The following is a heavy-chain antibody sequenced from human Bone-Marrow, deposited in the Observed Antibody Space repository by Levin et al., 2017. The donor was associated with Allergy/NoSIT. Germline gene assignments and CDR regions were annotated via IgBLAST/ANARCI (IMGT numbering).Heavy chain of an antibody. Sequence: GESLKISCAASGFTFSSYSMNWVRQAPGKGLEWVSSISSSSSYIYYADSVKGRFTISRDNAKNSLYLQMNSLRAEDTAVYYCARDPPPPRHSAKGNKSGFPLENHFDYWGQGTLVTVSS. CDR2: ISSSSSYI. D-gene: IGHD3-22*01. V-gene: IGHV3-21*01. CDR1: GFTFSSYS. CDR3: ARDPPPPRHSAKGNKSGFPLENHFDY. J-gene: IGHJ4*02.